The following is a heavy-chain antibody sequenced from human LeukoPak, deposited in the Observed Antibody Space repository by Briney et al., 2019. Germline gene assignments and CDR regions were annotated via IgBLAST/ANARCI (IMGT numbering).Heavy chain of an antibody. CDR3: ARDKYYDFWSGYYSHY. J-gene: IGHJ4*02. D-gene: IGHD3-3*01. V-gene: IGHV3-66*02. CDR2: IYSGGST. Sequence: GGSLRLSCAASGFTFSNYAMSWVRQAPGKGLEWVSVIYSGGSTYYADSVKGRFTISRDNSKNTLYLQMNSLRAEDTAVYYCARDKYYDFWSGYYSHYWGQGTLVTVSS. CDR1: GFTFSNYA.